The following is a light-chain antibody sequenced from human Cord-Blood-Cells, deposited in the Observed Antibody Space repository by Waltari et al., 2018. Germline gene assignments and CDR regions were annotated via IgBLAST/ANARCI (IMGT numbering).Light chain of an antibody. CDR1: QSISSW. CDR2: DSS. CDR3: QQYNSYLT. Sequence: DIQMTQPPSTLSASVGDRVTITCRPSQSISSWLAWYQKKPGKAPKLLIYDSSSLESGVPSRFSGSGSGTEFTLTISSLQPDDFATYYCQQYNSYLTFGGGTKVEIK. V-gene: IGKV1-5*01. J-gene: IGKJ4*01.